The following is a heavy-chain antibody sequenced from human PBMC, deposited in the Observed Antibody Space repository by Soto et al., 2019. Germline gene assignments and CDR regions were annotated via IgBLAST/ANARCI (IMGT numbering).Heavy chain of an antibody. J-gene: IGHJ4*02. V-gene: IGHV3-30*03. Sequence: QVRLVESGGGVVQPGRSLRLSCAASGFIFCTYGMHWVRQAPGKGLQLVAVVSDDGYTTYYAESVKGRFTVSRDSSMNTPYPQSRTLRIEGTAVYYCAREGHHVVGPDAYAVDYWGQGTLVTVSS. D-gene: IGHD2-2*01. CDR2: VSDDGYTT. CDR3: AREGHHVVGPDAYAVDY. CDR1: GFIFCTYG.